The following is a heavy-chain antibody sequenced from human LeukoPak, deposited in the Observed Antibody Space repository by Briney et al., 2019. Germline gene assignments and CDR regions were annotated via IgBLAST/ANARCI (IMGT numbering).Heavy chain of an antibody. Sequence: SETLSLTCTVSGGSISSYYWSWIRQPPGKGLEWIGYIYYSGSTNYNPSLKSRVTISVDTSKNQFSLKLSSVTAADTAVYYCARVPAHYYARFLYYFDYWGQGTLVTVSS. D-gene: IGHD3-10*02. J-gene: IGHJ4*02. V-gene: IGHV4-59*01. CDR2: IYYSGST. CDR1: GGSISSYY. CDR3: ARVPAHYYARFLYYFDY.